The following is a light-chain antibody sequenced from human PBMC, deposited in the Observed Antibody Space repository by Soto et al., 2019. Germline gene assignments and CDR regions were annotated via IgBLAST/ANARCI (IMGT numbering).Light chain of an antibody. CDR1: QSVSNNY. CDR3: QQRSNWPIT. J-gene: IGKJ5*01. V-gene: IGKV3-11*01. CDR2: GAS. Sequence: EIVLTQSPGTLSLSPGERATLSCRASQSVSNNYLAWYQQKPGQAPRLLIYGASNRATGIPARFSGSGSGTDFTLTISSLEHEDFAVYYCQQRSNWPITFGQGTRLEIK.